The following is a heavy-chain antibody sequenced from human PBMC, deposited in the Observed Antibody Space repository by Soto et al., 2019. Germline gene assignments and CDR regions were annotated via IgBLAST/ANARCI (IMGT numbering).Heavy chain of an antibody. V-gene: IGHV4-61*08. CDR1: GGSISSGGYY. D-gene: IGHD5-18*01. J-gene: IGHJ4*02. CDR2: IYYSGST. Sequence: PSETLSLTCTVSGGSISSGGYYWSWIRQHPGRGLEWIGYIYYSGSTNYNPSLKSRVTISVDTSKNQFSLKLGSVTAADTAVYYCAREGGYSYGNAFDYWGQGTLVTVSS. CDR3: AREGGYSYGNAFDY.